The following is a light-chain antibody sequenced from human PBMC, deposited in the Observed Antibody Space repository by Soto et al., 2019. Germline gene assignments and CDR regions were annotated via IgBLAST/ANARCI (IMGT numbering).Light chain of an antibody. J-gene: IGKJ1*01. CDR1: QDVSSR. V-gene: IGKV1-12*01. CDR3: QQGNSFPRT. CDR2: AVS. Sequence: DIQMTQSPSSVSASVGDRVTITCRASQDVSSRLAWYQQKPGKAPKLLIYAVSSLQTGVPSRFSGSGSRTDFTLSINNLQAEDFATYYCQQGNSFPRTFGQGTKVEIK.